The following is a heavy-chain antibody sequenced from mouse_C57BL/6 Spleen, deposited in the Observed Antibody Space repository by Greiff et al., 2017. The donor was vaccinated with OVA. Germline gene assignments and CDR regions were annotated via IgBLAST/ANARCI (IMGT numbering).Heavy chain of an antibody. J-gene: IGHJ3*01. CDR2: IRNKANNHAT. V-gene: IGHV6-6*01. CDR1: GFTFSDAW. Sequence: EVKLMESGGGLVQPGGSMKLSCAASGFTFSDAWMDWVRPSPEKGLEWVAEIRNKANNHATYSGESGKGRFNISRDDSKSSVYLQMNSLRAEDTGMYYCTREDDGYYAWAYWGQGTLVTVSA. D-gene: IGHD2-3*01. CDR3: TREDDGYYAWAY.